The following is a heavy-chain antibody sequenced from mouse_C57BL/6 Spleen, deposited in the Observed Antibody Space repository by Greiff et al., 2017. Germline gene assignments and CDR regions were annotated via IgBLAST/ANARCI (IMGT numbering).Heavy chain of an antibody. J-gene: IGHJ4*01. CDR1: GYSFTSYY. D-gene: IGHD2-1*01. CDR3: ARGGNYDYAMDY. Sequence: QVQLQQSGPELVKPGASVKISCKASGYSFTSYYIHWVKQRPGQGLEWIGWIYPGSGNPKYNEKFKGKATLTADTSSSTAYMQLSSLTSEDSAVYYCARGGNYDYAMDYWGQGTSVTVSS. CDR2: IYPGSGNP. V-gene: IGHV1-66*01.